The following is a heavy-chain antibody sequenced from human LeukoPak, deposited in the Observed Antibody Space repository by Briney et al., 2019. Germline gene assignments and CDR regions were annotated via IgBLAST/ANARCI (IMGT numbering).Heavy chain of an antibody. D-gene: IGHD3-22*01. CDR3: ARDGRDNYDTPGHDL. V-gene: IGHV4-4*07. J-gene: IGHJ4*02. Sequence: SSETLSLTCTVYGGSISNYYWSWIRQPPGKGLEWIGRIYASGSTNYNPSLKSRVTISADTSKSALSLTLRSVTAADTAVYYCARDGRDNYDTPGHDLWGQGTLVTVSS. CDR1: GGSISNYY. CDR2: IYASGST.